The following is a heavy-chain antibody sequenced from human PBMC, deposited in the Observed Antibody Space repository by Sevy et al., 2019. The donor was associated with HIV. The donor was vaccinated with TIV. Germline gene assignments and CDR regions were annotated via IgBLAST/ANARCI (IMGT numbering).Heavy chain of an antibody. CDR3: ARTELLWFRELLSWFDP. CDR1: GGSVSSGSYY. D-gene: IGHD3-10*01. CDR2: IYYSGST. V-gene: IGHV4-61*01. J-gene: IGHJ5*02. Sequence: SETLSLTCTVSGGSVSSGSYYWSWIRQPLGKGLEWIGYIYYSGSTNYNPSLKSRVTISVDTSKNQFSLKLSSVTAADTAVYYCARTELLWFRELLSWFDPWGQRTLVTVSS.